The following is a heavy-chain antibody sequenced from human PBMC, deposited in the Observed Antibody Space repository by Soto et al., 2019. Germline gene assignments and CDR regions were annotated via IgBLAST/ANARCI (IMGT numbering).Heavy chain of an antibody. J-gene: IGHJ6*02. D-gene: IGHD6-6*01. Sequence: PSETLSLTCAVSGYSIRGGYFWGWIRQPPGKGLEWIGSMYHSGITYYNLSLKSRVTIAVDTSKNQLSLKLSFATAADTAVYYCARSMYSTSAQLSYGMDVWGQGTTVTVSS. CDR2: MYHSGIT. V-gene: IGHV4-38-2*01. CDR1: GYSIRGGYF. CDR3: ARSMYSTSAQLSYGMDV.